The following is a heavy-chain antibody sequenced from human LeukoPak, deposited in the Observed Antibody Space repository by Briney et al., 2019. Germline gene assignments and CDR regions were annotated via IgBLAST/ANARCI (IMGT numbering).Heavy chain of an antibody. D-gene: IGHD3-22*01. Sequence: GGSLRLSCAASGFTFSSYSMNWVRQAPGKGLEWVSYISSSSSPTYYADSVKGRFTISRDNAKNSLYLQMNSLRGEDTAVYYCARDYYDSSGHYYVDSWGQGTLVTVSS. V-gene: IGHV3-48*01. CDR3: ARDYYDSSGHYYVDS. CDR1: GFTFSSYS. J-gene: IGHJ4*02. CDR2: ISSSSSPT.